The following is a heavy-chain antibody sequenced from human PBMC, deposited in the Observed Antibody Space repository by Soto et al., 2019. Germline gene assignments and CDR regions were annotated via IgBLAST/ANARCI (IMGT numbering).Heavy chain of an antibody. CDR3: VRDYVMDV. Sequence: PGGSLRLSCAASGFTFSGDSMNWVRQAPGKGLEWVATISTTSTYIYYADSVKGRSTISRDNGKNSLHLKMNSLRAEDTAVYYCVRDYVMDVWGQGTTVTVSS. J-gene: IGHJ6*01. CDR1: GFTFSGDS. CDR2: ISTTSTYI. D-gene: IGHD3-10*02. V-gene: IGHV3-21*01.